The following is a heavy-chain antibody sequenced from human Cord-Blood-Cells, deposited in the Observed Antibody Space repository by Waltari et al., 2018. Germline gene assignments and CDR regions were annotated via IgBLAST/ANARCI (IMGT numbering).Heavy chain of an antibody. CDR1: GGSFSGYY. V-gene: IGHV4-34*01. CDR2: INHSGST. Sequence: SLTCAVYGGSFSGYYWSWIRQPPGKGLEWIGEINHSGSTNYNPSLKSRVTISVDTSKNQFSLKLSSVTAADTAVYYCVRDRDIVVVPAAIRAGAFDIWGQGTMITVSS. J-gene: IGHJ3*02. CDR3: VRDRDIVVVPAAIRAGAFDI. D-gene: IGHD2-2*02.